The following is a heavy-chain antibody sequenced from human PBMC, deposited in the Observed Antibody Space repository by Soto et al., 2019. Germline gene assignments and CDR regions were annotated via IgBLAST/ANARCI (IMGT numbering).Heavy chain of an antibody. CDR1: GFTFSSYW. Sequence: EVQLVESGGGLVQPGGSLRLSCAASGFTFSSYWMHWVRQAPGKGLVWVSRINSDGSSTSYADSVKGRFTISGDNAKNTLYLQMNSLRAEDTAVYYCARARAIAAAGISWFDPWGQGTLVTVSS. CDR2: INSDGSST. J-gene: IGHJ5*02. V-gene: IGHV3-74*01. D-gene: IGHD6-13*01. CDR3: ARARAIAAAGISWFDP.